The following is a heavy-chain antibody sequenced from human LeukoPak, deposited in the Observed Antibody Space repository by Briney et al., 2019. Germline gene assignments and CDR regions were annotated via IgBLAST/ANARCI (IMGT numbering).Heavy chain of an antibody. Sequence: SETLSLTCTVSGGSISSSSYWWGWIRQPPGKGVEWIANIYYSGSTHYNPSLKSRVTISIGKSKNQFSLKLSSVTAADTAVYYCARNYYESSGYYPWNFDYWGQGTLVTVSS. V-gene: IGHV4-39*01. J-gene: IGHJ4*02. CDR2: IYYSGST. D-gene: IGHD3-22*01. CDR3: ARNYYESSGYYPWNFDY. CDR1: GGSISSSSYW.